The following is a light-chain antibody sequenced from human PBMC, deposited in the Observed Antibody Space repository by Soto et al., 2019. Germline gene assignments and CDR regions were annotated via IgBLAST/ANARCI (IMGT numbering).Light chain of an antibody. V-gene: IGKV3-20*01. Sequence: EIVLTQSPGTLSLSPGERATISCRASQSVSSSYLAWYQQKPGQTHRLLFYGASSRTTGIPDRFSGSGSGTEFTLTISRLQPEDFAVYYCQQYGSSPFTFGPGTKVDIK. CDR3: QQYGSSPFT. CDR1: QSVSSSY. CDR2: GAS. J-gene: IGKJ3*01.